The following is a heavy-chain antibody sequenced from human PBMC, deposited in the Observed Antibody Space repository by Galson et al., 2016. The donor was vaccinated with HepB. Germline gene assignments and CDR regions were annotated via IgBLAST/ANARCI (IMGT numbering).Heavy chain of an antibody. D-gene: IGHD5-12*01. CDR3: ARGGSGYDSFDY. V-gene: IGHV4-59*01. J-gene: IGHJ4*02. CDR1: GASISPYS. Sequence: ETLSLTCTVSGASISPYSWSWIRQPPGKGLEWIGFISYSGNTNYSPSLKNRVTISADTSRTQFSLEVTSVTAADTAVYYCARGGSGYDSFDYWGQGTLVTVSS. CDR2: ISYSGNT.